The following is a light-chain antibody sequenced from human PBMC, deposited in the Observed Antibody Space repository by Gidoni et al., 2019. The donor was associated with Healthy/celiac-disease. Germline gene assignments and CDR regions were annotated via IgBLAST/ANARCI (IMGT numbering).Light chain of an antibody. J-gene: IGKJ2*01. V-gene: IGKV3-20*01. CDR3: QQYGSSLMYT. CDR2: GAS. Sequence: EIVLTQSPGTLSLSPGERATLSCRASQSVSSSYLAWYQQKPGQAPSLLIYGASSRATGIPDRFSGSGSGTDITLTISRLEPEDFAVYYCQQYGSSLMYTFGQGTKLEIK. CDR1: QSVSSSY.